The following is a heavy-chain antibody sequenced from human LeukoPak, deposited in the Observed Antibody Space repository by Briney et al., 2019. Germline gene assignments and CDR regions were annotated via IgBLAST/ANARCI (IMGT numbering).Heavy chain of an antibody. V-gene: IGHV4-30-4*08. CDR2: IYYSGST. J-gene: IGHJ4*02. CDR1: GGSISSGDYY. CDR3: AREGKSGYYDSSGYYYLTVFDY. Sequence: SETLSLTCTVSGGSISSGDYYWRWIRQPPGKGLEWIGYIYYSGSTYYNPSLKTRVTISVDTSKNQFSLKLSSVTAADTAVYYCAREGKSGYYDSSGYYYLTVFDYWGQGTLVTVSS. D-gene: IGHD3-22*01.